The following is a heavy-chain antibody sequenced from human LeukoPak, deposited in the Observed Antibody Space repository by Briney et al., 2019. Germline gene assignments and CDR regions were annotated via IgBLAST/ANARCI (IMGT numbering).Heavy chain of an antibody. CDR1: GGSFSDYY. CDR3: AREAITMVRGYDI. Sequence: PSETLSLTCAVYGGSFSDYYWSWIRQPPGKGLEWIGEINHSGSTNYNPSLKSRVTISVDTSKNQFSLKLSSVTAADTAEYYCAREAITMVRGYDIWGQGTMVTVSS. J-gene: IGHJ3*02. CDR2: INHSGST. V-gene: IGHV4-34*01. D-gene: IGHD3-10*01.